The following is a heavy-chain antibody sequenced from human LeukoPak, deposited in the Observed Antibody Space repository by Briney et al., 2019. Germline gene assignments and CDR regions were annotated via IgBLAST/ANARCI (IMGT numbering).Heavy chain of an antibody. Sequence: SETLSLTCTVSGGSISSSSYYWGWIRQPPGKGLEWIGSIYYSGSTYYNPSLKSRVTISVDTSKNQFSLKLSSVTAADTAVYYCARDGDDYGDYAGYYYYYYYMDVWGKGTTVTVSS. CDR1: GGSISSSSYY. J-gene: IGHJ6*03. CDR3: ARDGDDYGDYAGYYYYYYYMDV. D-gene: IGHD4-17*01. V-gene: IGHV4-39*07. CDR2: IYYSGST.